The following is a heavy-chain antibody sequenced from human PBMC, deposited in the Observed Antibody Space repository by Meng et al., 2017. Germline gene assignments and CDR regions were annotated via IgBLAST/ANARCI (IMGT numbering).Heavy chain of an antibody. D-gene: IGHD3-10*01. CDR2: INPNSGGT. CDR3: ARSWVYGSSVPYYFAY. Sequence: ASVKVSCKASGYTFTGYYMHWVRQAPGQGLEWMGWINPNSGGTNYAQKFQGRVTMTRDTSISTAYMELSRLRSDDTAVYYCARSWVYGSSVPYYFAYWGQGTLVTVSS. V-gene: IGHV1-2*02. J-gene: IGHJ4*02. CDR1: GYTFTGYY.